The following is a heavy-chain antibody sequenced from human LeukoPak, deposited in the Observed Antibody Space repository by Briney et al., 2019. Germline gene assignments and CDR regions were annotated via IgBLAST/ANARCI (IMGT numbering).Heavy chain of an antibody. Sequence: GGSLRLSCAASGFTFSGSAMHWVRQAPGKGLEYVSAISSNGGSTYYANSVKGRFTISRDNSKNTLYLQMGSLRAEDMAVYYCAREPHSSTWYGVWVDYWGQGTLVTVSS. CDR1: GFTFSGSA. V-gene: IGHV3-64*01. J-gene: IGHJ4*02. D-gene: IGHD6-13*01. CDR2: ISSNGGST. CDR3: AREPHSSTWYGVWVDY.